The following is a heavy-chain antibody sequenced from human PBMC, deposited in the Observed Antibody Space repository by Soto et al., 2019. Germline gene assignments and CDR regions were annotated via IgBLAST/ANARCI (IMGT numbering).Heavy chain of an antibody. Sequence: PGGSLRLSCAASGFTFSSYGMHWVRQAPGKGLEWVAVISYDGSNKYYADSVKGRFTISRDNSKNTLYLQMNSLRAEDTAVYYCAKDPSWNDPTYVDYWGQGTLVTVSS. CDR2: ISYDGSNK. J-gene: IGHJ4*02. CDR3: AKDPSWNDPTYVDY. CDR1: GFTFSSYG. V-gene: IGHV3-30*18. D-gene: IGHD1-1*01.